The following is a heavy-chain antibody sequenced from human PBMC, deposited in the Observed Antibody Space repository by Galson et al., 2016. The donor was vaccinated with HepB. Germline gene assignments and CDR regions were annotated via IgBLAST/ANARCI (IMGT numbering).Heavy chain of an antibody. CDR3: ARARGHYDLWSDRYTSGLYNWFDP. V-gene: IGHV4-59*01. Sequence: TVSGASPRSYCLNWIRQTPEKGLEWIGYICDDGRTDSNPSLKSRVALPLGASKTHFSLNVTSVTAADTAVYFCARARGHYDLWSDRYTSGLYNWFDPWGQGTLVTVSS. J-gene: IGHJ5*02. CDR1: GASPRSYC. CDR2: ICDDGRT. D-gene: IGHD3-3*01.